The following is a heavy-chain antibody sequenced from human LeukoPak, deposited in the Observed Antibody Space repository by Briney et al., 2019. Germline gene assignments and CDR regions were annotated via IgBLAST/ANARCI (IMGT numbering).Heavy chain of an antibody. CDR3: ARGRGGYSSGWYANRFDP. J-gene: IGHJ5*02. CDR1: GGSFSGYY. V-gene: IGHV4-34*01. CDR2: INHSGST. Sequence: PSETLSLTCAVYGGSFSGYYWSWIRQPPGKGLEWIGEINHSGSTNYNPSLKSRVTISVDTSKNQFSLKLSSVTAADTAVYYCARGRGGYSSGWYANRFDPWGQGTLVTVSS. D-gene: IGHD6-19*01.